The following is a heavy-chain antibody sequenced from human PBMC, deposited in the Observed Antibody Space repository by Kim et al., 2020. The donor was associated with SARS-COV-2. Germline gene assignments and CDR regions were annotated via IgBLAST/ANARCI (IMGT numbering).Heavy chain of an antibody. Sequence: ASVKVSCKASGYTFTSYAMHWVRQAPGQRLEWMGWINAGNGNTKYSQKFQGRVTITRDTSASTAYMELSSLRSEDTAVYYCARNDKAKQYYGEWFGELFGFGWFDPWGQGTLVTVSS. D-gene: IGHD3-10*01. CDR3: ARNDKAKQYYGEWFGELFGFGWFDP. CDR2: INAGNGNT. CDR1: GYTFTSYA. J-gene: IGHJ5*02. V-gene: IGHV1-3*01.